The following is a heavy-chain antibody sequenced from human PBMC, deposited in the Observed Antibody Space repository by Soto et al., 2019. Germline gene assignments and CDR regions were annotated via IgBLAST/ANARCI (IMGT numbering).Heavy chain of an antibody. V-gene: IGHV4-34*01. Sequence: PSETLSLTCSIYSGSFSCYYCSWIRQPPGKGLEWIGEISQSGNTNYSPSLKSRVSISIDTSKKQFSLNLASLSAADTAVYYCARAPKVTGSSQTRPDFWAQATLVTVSS. D-gene: IGHD6-6*01. CDR1: SGSFSCYY. CDR2: ISQSGNT. J-gene: IGHJ4*02. CDR3: ARAPKVTGSSQTRPDF.